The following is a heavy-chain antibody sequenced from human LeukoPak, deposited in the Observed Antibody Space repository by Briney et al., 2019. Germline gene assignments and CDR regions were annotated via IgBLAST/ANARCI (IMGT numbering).Heavy chain of an antibody. Sequence: GGSLRLSCAASGFTFNNYAMSWVRQAPGRGLEWVSAITGSGGDTYHADSVRGRFTISRDNSENTLYLQMNSLRAEDTALYYCAKGSRDSRPYYFDFWGQEILVTVSS. CDR3: AKGSRDSRPYYFDF. V-gene: IGHV3-23*01. CDR1: GFTFNNYA. CDR2: ITGSGGDT. D-gene: IGHD3-3*01. J-gene: IGHJ4*02.